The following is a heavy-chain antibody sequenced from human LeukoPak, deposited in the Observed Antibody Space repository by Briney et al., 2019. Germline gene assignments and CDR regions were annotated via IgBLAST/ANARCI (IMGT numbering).Heavy chain of an antibody. J-gene: IGHJ4*02. Sequence: GGSLRLSCAASGFTFSSYAMSWVRQAPGKGLEWVAAISGRGYNTDYADTHYADSVKGRFTISRDDSKNTLYLQMNSLRAEDTAVYYCARSDVARWDFDYWGQGTLVTVSS. D-gene: IGHD4-23*01. CDR2: ISGRGYNTDYADT. CDR1: GFTFSSYA. CDR3: ARSDVARWDFDY. V-gene: IGHV3-23*01.